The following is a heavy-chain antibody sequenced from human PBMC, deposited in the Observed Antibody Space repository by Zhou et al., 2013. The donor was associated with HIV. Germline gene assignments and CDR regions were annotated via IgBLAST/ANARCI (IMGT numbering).Heavy chain of an antibody. CDR2: IIPIFGTA. Sequence: QVQLVQSGAEVKKPGSSVKVSCKASGGTFSSYAISWVRQDPGQGLEWMGRIIPIFGTANYAQKFQGRVTITADESTSTAYMELSSLRSEDTAVYYCASPTSSGAEVNYYYYGMDVWGQGTTVTVSS. CDR1: GGTFSSYA. CDR3: ASPTSSGAEVNYYYYGMDV. V-gene: IGHV1-69*13. D-gene: IGHD5-12*01. J-gene: IGHJ6*02.